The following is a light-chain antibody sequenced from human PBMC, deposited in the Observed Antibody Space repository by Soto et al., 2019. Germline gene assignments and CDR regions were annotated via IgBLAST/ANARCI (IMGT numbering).Light chain of an antibody. J-gene: IGKJ4*01. CDR3: QQYERYPMT. V-gene: IGKV1-5*03. CDR2: KAS. CDR1: QSISSW. Sequence: DSQMTQYPSTLSASVGYRVTITCRASQSISSWLAWYQQKPGKAPKLLISKASTLQSGVPPRFSGSGYGTEFTLTISSLQTDDFATYYCQQYERYPMTFGGGTKVEIK.